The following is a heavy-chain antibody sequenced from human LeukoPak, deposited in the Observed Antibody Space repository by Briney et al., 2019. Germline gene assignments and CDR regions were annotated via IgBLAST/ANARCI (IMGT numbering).Heavy chain of an antibody. Sequence: GGSLRLSCAASGFTFSTYSMNWVRQAPGKGLEWVSSISRSGGYIYYAHSVKGRFTISRDNAKNSLYLQMDTLRAEDTALYYCASDSSWFLNAFDIWGQGTMITVSS. CDR2: ISRSGGYI. CDR3: ASDSSWFLNAFDI. J-gene: IGHJ3*02. CDR1: GFTFSTYS. D-gene: IGHD6-13*01. V-gene: IGHV3-21*06.